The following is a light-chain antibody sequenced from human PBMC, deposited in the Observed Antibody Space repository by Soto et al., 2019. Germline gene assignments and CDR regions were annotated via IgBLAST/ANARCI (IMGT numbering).Light chain of an antibody. J-gene: IGLJ3*02. CDR3: SSYGGSNNVV. CDR2: EVT. CDR1: SSDVGRHNY. V-gene: IGLV2-8*01. Sequence: QLVLTQPPSASGSPGQSVTISCTGTSSDVGRHNYVSWYQKHPDKAPKLMIFEVTKRPSGVPDRFSGSKSGNTASLTVSGLQAEDEADYYCSSYGGSNNVVFGGGTKVTVL.